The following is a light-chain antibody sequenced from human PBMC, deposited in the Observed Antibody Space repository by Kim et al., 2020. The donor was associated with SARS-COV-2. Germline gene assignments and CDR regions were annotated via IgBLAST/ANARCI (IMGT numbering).Light chain of an antibody. CDR2: QDS. CDR1: KLGDKY. CDR3: QAWDSSTAWV. J-gene: IGLJ3*02. V-gene: IGLV3-1*01. Sequence: SYELTQPPSVSVSPGQTASITCSGDKLGDKYACWYQQKPGQSLVLVIYQDSKRPSGIPERFSGSNSGNTATLTISGTQAMDEADYYCQAWDSSTAWVFGGGTQLTVL.